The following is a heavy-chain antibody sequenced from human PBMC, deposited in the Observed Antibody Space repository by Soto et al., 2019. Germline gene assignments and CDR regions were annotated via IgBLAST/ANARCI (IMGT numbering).Heavy chain of an antibody. J-gene: IGHJ5*02. CDR2: IYYSGTT. D-gene: IGHD4-17*01. Sequence: QVQLQESGPGLVKPSQTLSLTCTVSGDSISSGAYYWSWIRHHPGRGLEWIGFIYYSGTTYYNPSLKSRVNTSVDTSKNQFSLTVTSVTAADTAVYYCARGTTVTIHNGFDPWGQGTLVTVSS. CDR3: ARGTTVTIHNGFDP. V-gene: IGHV4-31*03. CDR1: GDSISSGAYY.